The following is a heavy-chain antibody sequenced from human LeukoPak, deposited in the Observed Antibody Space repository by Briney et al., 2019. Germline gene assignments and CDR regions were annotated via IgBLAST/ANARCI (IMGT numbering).Heavy chain of an antibody. CDR1: GYTFTGYY. CDR3: ARDWYYYDSSGYFDY. D-gene: IGHD3-22*01. Sequence: ASVKVSCKASGYTFTGYYMHWVRQAPGQGLEWMGWINPNSGGTNYAQKFQGRVTMTRDTSISTAYMELSRLGSDDTAVYYCARDWYYYDSSGYFDYWGQGTLVTVSS. J-gene: IGHJ4*02. V-gene: IGHV1-2*02. CDR2: INPNSGGT.